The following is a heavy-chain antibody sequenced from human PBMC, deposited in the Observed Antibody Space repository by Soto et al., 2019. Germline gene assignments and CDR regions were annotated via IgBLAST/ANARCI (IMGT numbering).Heavy chain of an antibody. J-gene: IGHJ4*02. CDR2: IYYSGST. V-gene: IGHV4-30-4*01. CDR1: GGSISSGDYY. D-gene: IGHD4-4*01. Sequence: TLSLTCTVSGGSISSGDYYWSWIRQPPGKGLEWIGYIYYSGSTYYNPSLKSRVTISVDTSKNQFSLKLSSVTAADTAVYYCARVDSKSLFDYWGQGTLVTVSS. CDR3: ARVDSKSLFDY.